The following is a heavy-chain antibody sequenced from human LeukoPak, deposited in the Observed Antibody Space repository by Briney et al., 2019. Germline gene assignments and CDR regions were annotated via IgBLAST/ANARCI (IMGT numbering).Heavy chain of an antibody. CDR3: ARDQSSMIVVRTTSWYFDL. V-gene: IGHV3-7*01. CDR2: INQDGSEI. Sequence: PGGSLRLSCAASGFTFSNYWMSWVRQAPGKGLEWVANINQDGSEIYNVDSVKGRITISKNTAKNSLYLQINSPRAEATADYYCARDQSSMIVVRTTSWYFDLWGRGTLVTVSS. D-gene: IGHD3-22*01. CDR1: GFTFSNYW. J-gene: IGHJ2*01.